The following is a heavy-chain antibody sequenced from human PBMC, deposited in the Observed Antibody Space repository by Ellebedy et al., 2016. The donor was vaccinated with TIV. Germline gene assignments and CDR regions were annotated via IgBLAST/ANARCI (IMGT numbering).Heavy chain of an antibody. CDR2: ISKTSSYI. V-gene: IGHV3-21*01. D-gene: IGHD3-10*01. J-gene: IGHJ5*02. Sequence: GESLKISXATSGFSFSSYSMIWFRQAPGKGLEWVSSISKTSSYIYYADSVKGRFTISRDNAKNSLYLQMNSLRAEDTAVYYCAHATVRAWGQGTLVTVSS. CDR3: AHATVRA. CDR1: GFSFSSYS.